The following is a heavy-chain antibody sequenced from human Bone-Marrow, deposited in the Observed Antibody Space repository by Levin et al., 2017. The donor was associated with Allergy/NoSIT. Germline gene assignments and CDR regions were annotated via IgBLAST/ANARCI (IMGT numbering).Heavy chain of an antibody. CDR3: ARDFYYTQDL. V-gene: IGHV3-74*01. CDR2: ITNDGSGA. Sequence: GGSLRLSCAASGFTFNVYWINWVRQAPGKGLMWVSRITNDGSGAAYADSVKGRFTISRDNAKNTVYLQIDSLTAEDTAVYYCARDFYYTQDLWGQGTLVTVSA. CDR1: GFTFNVYW. D-gene: IGHD2-2*02. J-gene: IGHJ5*02.